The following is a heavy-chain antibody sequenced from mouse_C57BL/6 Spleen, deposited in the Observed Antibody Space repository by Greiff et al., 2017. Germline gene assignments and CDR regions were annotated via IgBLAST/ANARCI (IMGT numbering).Heavy chain of an antibody. V-gene: IGHV1-69*01. J-gene: IGHJ2*01. CDR1: GYTFTSYW. Sequence: QVQLQQPGAELVMPGASVKLSCKASGYTFTSYWMHWVKQRPGQGLEWIGEIDPSDSYTNYNQKFKGKSTLTVDKSSSTAYMQLSSLTSDDSAVYYCARGITTVVATDYWGQGTTLTVSS. CDR2: IDPSDSYT. CDR3: ARGITTVVATDY. D-gene: IGHD1-1*01.